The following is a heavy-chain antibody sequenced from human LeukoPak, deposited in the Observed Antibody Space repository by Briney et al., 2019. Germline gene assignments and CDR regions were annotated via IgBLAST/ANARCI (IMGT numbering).Heavy chain of an antibody. V-gene: IGHV4-34*01. CDR1: GGSFSGYY. CDR3: ARSYNYYGIDV. D-gene: IGHD1-14*01. CDR2: INHSGST. Sequence: PSETLSLTCAVYGGSFSGYYWSWIRQPPGKGLEWIAEINHSGSTNYYPSLKSRVTISVDTSKNQFSLNLSSLTAADTAVYYCARSYNYYGIDVWGKGTTVTVS. J-gene: IGHJ6*04.